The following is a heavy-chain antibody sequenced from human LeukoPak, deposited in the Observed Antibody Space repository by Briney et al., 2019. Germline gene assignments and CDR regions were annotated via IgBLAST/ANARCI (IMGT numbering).Heavy chain of an antibody. CDR1: GGTFSSYA. CDR3: ARDLRLLAVAGTRVIGWFDP. J-gene: IGHJ5*02. V-gene: IGHV1-69*13. CDR2: IIPIFGTA. Sequence: ASVKVSCKASGGTFSSYAISWVRQAPGQGLEWMGGIIPIFGTANYAQKFQGRVTITPDGSTSTAYMELSSLRSEDTAVYYCARDLRLLAVAGTRVIGWFDPWGQGTLVTVSS. D-gene: IGHD6-19*01.